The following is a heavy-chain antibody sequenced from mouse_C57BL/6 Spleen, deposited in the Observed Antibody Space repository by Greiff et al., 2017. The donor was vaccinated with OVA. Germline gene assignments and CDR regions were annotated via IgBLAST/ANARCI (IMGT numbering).Heavy chain of an antibody. J-gene: IGHJ4*01. CDR1: GYAFSSYW. CDR2: IYPGDGDI. D-gene: IGHD1-1*01. V-gene: IGHV1-80*01. CDR3: ANYDDAIDY. Sequence: VQLQQSGAALVKPGASVKISCKASGYAFSSYWMNWVKQRPGKGLEWIGKIYPGDGDINYNGKFKGKATLNADKSSSTAYMQLSSLPSEAPAVCVCANYDDAIDYWGQGTTVTVSS.